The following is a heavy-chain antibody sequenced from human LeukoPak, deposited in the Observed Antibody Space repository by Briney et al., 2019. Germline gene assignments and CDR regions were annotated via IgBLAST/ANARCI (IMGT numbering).Heavy chain of an antibody. J-gene: IGHJ5*02. CDR1: GGSISSYY. D-gene: IGHD6-13*01. CDR2: IYYSGST. Sequence: SETLSLTCTVSGGSISSYYWSWIRQPPGKGLEWIGYIYYSGSTHYNPSLKSRVTISVDTSKNQFSLRLSPVTAADTAVYYCARDKQPGDQWGQGTLVTVSS. V-gene: IGHV4-59*01. CDR3: ARDKQPGDQ.